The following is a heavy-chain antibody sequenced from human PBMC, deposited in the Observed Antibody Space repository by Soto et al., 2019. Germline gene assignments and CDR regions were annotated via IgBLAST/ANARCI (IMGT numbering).Heavy chain of an antibody. CDR1: GGTFSSYA. J-gene: IGHJ3*02. CDR3: ARASLEYYYDSSGYPDDAFDI. V-gene: IGHV1-69*13. Sequence: SVKVSCKASGGTFSSYAISWVRQAPGQGLEWMGGIVPIFGTANYAQKFQGRVTITADESTSTAYMELSSLRSEDTAVYYCARASLEYYYDSSGYPDDAFDIWGQGTMVTVSS. CDR2: IVPIFGTA. D-gene: IGHD3-22*01.